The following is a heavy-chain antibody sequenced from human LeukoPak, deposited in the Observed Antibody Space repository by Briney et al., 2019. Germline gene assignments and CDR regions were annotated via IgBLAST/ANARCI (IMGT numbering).Heavy chain of an antibody. CDR1: GLTVSSNY. J-gene: IGHJ4*02. V-gene: IGHV3-66*01. CDR3: ARGAYGSGSYGDN. CDR2: IYSGGST. Sequence: GGSLRLSCAASGLTVSSNYMNWVRQAPGKGLEWVSVIYSGGSTYYADSVKGRFTISRDNSKNTLYLQLNSLRAEDTAVYYCARGAYGSGSYGDNWGQGTVVTVSS. D-gene: IGHD3-10*01.